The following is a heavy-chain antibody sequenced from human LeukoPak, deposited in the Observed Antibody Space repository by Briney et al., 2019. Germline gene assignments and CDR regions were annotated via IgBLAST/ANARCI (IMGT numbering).Heavy chain of an antibody. CDR1: GFTFSSYA. D-gene: IGHD3-16*01. J-gene: IGHJ6*03. V-gene: IGHV3-23*01. Sequence: GRSLRLSCAASGFTFSSYAMHWVRQAPGKGLEWVSGIIDNGYITYYANSVRGRFTISRDNSKNTLFLQMNSLRAEDTAVYYCAKLGGQEVHNYYVAVWGKGTTVAVSS. CDR3: AKLGGQEVHNYYVAV. CDR2: IIDNGYIT.